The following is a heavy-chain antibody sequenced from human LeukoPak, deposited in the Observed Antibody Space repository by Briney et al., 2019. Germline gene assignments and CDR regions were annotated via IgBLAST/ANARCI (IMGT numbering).Heavy chain of an antibody. D-gene: IGHD3-22*01. Sequence: PGGSLRLSCAASGFTFSSYALHWVRQAPGKGLEWVAVMSYDGSNKYYADSVKGRFTISRDNSKSTLYLQMNSLRPEDTAVYYCARDTDSSGYSYFDCWGQGTLVTVSS. V-gene: IGHV3-30-3*01. J-gene: IGHJ4*02. CDR3: ARDTDSSGYSYFDC. CDR2: MSYDGSNK. CDR1: GFTFSSYA.